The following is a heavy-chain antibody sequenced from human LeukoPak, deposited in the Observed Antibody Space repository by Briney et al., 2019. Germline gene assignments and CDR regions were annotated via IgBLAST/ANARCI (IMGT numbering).Heavy chain of an antibody. CDR3: AKGVDYCSGGSCPADY. J-gene: IGHJ4*02. D-gene: IGHD2-15*01. Sequence: GRSLRLSCAASGFTFSSYAMHWVRQAPGKGLEWVAVISYDGNNKYYADSVKGRFTISRDNSKNTLFLQMNSLRAEDTAVYYCAKGVDYCSGGSCPADYWGPGTLVTVSS. CDR2: ISYDGNNK. V-gene: IGHV3-30*04. CDR1: GFTFSSYA.